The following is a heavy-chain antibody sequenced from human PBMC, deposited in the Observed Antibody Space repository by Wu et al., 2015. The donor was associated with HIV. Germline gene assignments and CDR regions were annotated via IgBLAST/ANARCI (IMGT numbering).Heavy chain of an antibody. CDR3: ASSGSYWGYLHGDYYYYGMDV. J-gene: IGHJ6*02. CDR2: IIPIFGTA. D-gene: IGHD3-10*01. CDR1: GGTFSSYA. Sequence: QVQLVQSGAEVKKPGSSVKVSCKASGGTFSSYAISWVRQAPGQGLEWMGGIIPIFGTANYAQKFQGRVTITTDESTSTAYMELSSLRSEDTAVYYCASSGSYWGYLHGDYYYYGMDVWGQGP. V-gene: IGHV1-69*05.